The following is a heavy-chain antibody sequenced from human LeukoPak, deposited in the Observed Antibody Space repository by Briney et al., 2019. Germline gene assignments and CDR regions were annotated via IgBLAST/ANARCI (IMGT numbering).Heavy chain of an antibody. J-gene: IGHJ6*04. CDR1: GFTFSSYE. CDR2: ISSSGSTI. D-gene: IGHD3-10*02. CDR3: AELGITMIGGV. V-gene: IGHV3-48*03. Sequence: GGSLRLSCAAAGFTFSSYEMNWVRQAPGKGLEWVSYISSSGSTIYYADSVKGRFTITRDNAKNSLYLQMNSLRAEDTAVYYCAELGITMIGGVWGKGTTVTISS.